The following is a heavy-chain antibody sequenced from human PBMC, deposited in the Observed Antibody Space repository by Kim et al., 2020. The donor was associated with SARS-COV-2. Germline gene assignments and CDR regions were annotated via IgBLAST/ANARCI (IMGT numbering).Heavy chain of an antibody. CDR3: ARDQRGYDSSGCSRYFDL. Sequence: KSRVTISVDTSKNQFSLKLSSVTAADTAVYYCARDQRGYDSSGCSRYFDLWGRGTLVTVSS. D-gene: IGHD3-22*01. V-gene: IGHV4-31*02. J-gene: IGHJ2*01.